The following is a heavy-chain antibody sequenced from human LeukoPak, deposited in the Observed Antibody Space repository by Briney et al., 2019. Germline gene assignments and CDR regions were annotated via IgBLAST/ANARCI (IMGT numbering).Heavy chain of an antibody. CDR1: GYDFTKYW. J-gene: IGHJ4*02. V-gene: IGHV5-51*01. D-gene: IGHD5-18*01. CDR2: IHPLDSDI. Sequence: GESLKISCQTSGYDFTKYWVGWVRQMPGKGLEWMGIIHPLDSDIRKNPPSQGHVSLSVDTSVTTAYLQWDSLQASDTAVYYCVRHGRGGYIYGIDSWGQGTLVTVSS. CDR3: VRHGRGGYIYGIDS.